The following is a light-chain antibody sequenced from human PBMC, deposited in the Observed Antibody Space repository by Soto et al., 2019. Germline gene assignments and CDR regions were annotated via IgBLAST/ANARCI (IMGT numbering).Light chain of an antibody. CDR2: DVS. CDR1: RSDVGGYNY. V-gene: IGLV2-14*01. Sequence: QSALTQPASVSGSPGQSITISCSGTRSDVGGYNYVSWYQQHPGKAPKLMIYDVSNRPSGVSNRFSGSKSGNTASLTISGLQAEDEADYYCSSYTSSSTLVFGGGTKHTVL. CDR3: SSYTSSSTLV. J-gene: IGLJ2*01.